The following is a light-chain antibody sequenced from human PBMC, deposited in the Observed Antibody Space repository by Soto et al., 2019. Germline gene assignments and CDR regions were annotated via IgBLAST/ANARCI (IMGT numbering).Light chain of an antibody. Sequence: DIQMTQSPSTLSASVGDRVTITCRASQTIFRWLAWYQQRPGKAPNLLISDASDLPSGVPSRFSGSGSGAEFTLTIGRLQPDDFATYYCQQYNSYPWTFGQGTKV. V-gene: IGKV1-5*01. CDR3: QQYNSYPWT. CDR1: QTIFRW. CDR2: DAS. J-gene: IGKJ1*01.